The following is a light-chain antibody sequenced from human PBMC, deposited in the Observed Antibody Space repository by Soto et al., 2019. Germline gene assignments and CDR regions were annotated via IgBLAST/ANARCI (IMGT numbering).Light chain of an antibody. V-gene: IGKV3-11*01. Sequence: ESVLTQSPATRSLSPGERATLSCRASQSVSSDLAWYQQKPGQAPRLLIYDASNRATGIPARFSGSGSGTDFTLTISSLEPEDFAVYYCQQRSNWPLITFGQGTRLEIK. J-gene: IGKJ5*01. CDR1: QSVSSD. CDR3: QQRSNWPLIT. CDR2: DAS.